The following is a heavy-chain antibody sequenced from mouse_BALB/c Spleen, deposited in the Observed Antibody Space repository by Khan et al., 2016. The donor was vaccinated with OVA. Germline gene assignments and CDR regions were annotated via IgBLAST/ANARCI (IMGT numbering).Heavy chain of an antibody. J-gene: IGHJ2*01. Sequence: VQLKESGGGLVQPGGSRKLSCAASGFTFSRFGMHWVRQAPEKGLEWVAYISSGSSTIYYVDTVKGRFTISRDNPKNTLFLQMTSLRSEDTAMYYCARDSNFDYGGQGTTLTVSS. CDR2: ISSGSSTI. CDR1: GFTFSRFG. CDR3: ARDSNFDY. V-gene: IGHV5-17*02.